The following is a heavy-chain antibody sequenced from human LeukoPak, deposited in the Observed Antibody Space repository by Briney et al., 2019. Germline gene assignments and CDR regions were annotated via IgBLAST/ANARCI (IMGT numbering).Heavy chain of an antibody. V-gene: IGHV3-30*04. J-gene: IGHJ2*01. CDR3: ARQRYPHYWYLDL. Sequence: PGGSLRLSCAASGFTFSSYAMHWVRQAPGKGLEWVAVISYDGSNKYYADSVKGRSTISRDNSKNTLYLQMNSLRAEDTAVYYCARQRYPHYWYLDLWGRGTLVTVSS. CDR1: GFTFSSYA. D-gene: IGHD3-9*01. CDR2: ISYDGSNK.